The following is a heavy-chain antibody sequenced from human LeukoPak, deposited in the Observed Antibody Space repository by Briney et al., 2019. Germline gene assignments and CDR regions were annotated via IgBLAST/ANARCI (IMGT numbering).Heavy chain of an antibody. Sequence: GGSLRLSCAASGFTFTNYWMHWVRQAPGKGLVWVSGINHDGTGTYYADSVKGRFTISRDNAKNTVDLQMNGLRAEDTTVYYCATVREYWGQGTLVTVSS. D-gene: IGHD5-24*01. J-gene: IGHJ4*02. CDR1: GFTFTNYW. V-gene: IGHV3-74*01. CDR2: INHDGTGT. CDR3: ATVREY.